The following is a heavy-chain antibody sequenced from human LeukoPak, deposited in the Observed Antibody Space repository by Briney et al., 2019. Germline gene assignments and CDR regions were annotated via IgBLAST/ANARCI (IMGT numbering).Heavy chain of an antibody. CDR2: ISSSSSYI. V-gene: IGHV3-21*01. Sequence: PGGSLRLSCAAYGFTFSSYSMNWGRQAPGKGLEWVSSISSSSSYIYYADSVKGRFTISRDNAKNSLYLQMNSLRAEDTAVYYCARGGLTYYDFWSGPYYFDYWGQGTPVTVSS. CDR3: ARGGLTYYDFWSGPYYFDY. D-gene: IGHD3-3*01. J-gene: IGHJ4*02. CDR1: GFTFSSYS.